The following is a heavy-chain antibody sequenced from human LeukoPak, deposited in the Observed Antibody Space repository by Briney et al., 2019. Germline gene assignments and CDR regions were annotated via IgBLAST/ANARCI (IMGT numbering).Heavy chain of an antibody. CDR3: ARAPLSYSGYDPFDY. CDR1: GFTFSSYW. Sequence: GGSLRLSCAASGFTFSSYWMHWVRQAPGKGLVWVSRINSDGSSTSYADSVKGRFTISRDNAKNTLYLQMNSLRAEDTAVYYCARAPLSYSGYDPFDYWGEGTLVTVSS. J-gene: IGHJ4*02. D-gene: IGHD5-12*01. CDR2: INSDGSST. V-gene: IGHV3-74*01.